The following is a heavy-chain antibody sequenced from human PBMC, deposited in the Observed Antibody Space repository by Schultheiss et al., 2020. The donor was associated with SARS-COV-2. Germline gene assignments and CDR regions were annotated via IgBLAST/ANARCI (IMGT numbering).Heavy chain of an antibody. V-gene: IGHV4-34*01. D-gene: IGHD6-19*01. J-gene: IGHJ4*02. Sequence: GSLRLSCTVSGGSISSYYWSWIRQPPGKGLEWIGEINHSGSTNYNPSLKSRVTISVDTSKNQFSLKLSSVTAADTAVYYCATVDRSGWYHYWGQGTLVTVSS. CDR2: INHSGST. CDR1: GGSISSYY. CDR3: ATVDRSGWYHY.